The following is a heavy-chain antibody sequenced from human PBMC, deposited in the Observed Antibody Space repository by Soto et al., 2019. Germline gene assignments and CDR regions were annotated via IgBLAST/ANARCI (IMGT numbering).Heavy chain of an antibody. CDR2: ISYDGSNK. J-gene: IGHJ4*02. CDR1: GFTFSSYA. V-gene: IGHV3-30-3*01. Sequence: QVQLVESGGGVVQPGXSLRLSCAASGFTFSSYAMHWVRQAPGKGLEWVAVISYDGSNKYYADSVKGRFTISRDNSKNTLFLQRNSLRAEDTAVYYCARVGRLHDFDSWGQGTLVTVSS. D-gene: IGHD4-4*01. CDR3: ARVGRLHDFDS.